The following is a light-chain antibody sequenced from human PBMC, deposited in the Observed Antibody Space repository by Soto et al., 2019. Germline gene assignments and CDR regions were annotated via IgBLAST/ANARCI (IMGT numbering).Light chain of an antibody. V-gene: IGKV3-15*01. CDR3: QQYGSSSYT. CDR1: QSVGTN. J-gene: IGKJ2*01. CDR2: GAA. Sequence: EIVMTQSPVILSVSPGERATLSCRASQSVGTNLAWYQQKPGQAPRLLISGAATRATGIPARFSGRGSGTEFTLTVSSLQSEDFAVYYCQQYGSSSYTFGQGTKLEIK.